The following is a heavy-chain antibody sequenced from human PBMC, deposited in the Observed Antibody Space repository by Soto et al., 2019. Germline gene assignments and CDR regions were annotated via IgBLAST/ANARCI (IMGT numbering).Heavy chain of an antibody. Sequence: QLQLQESGPGLVKPSETLSLTCTVSGGSISSSSYYWGWIRQPPGKGLAWIGSIYYSGSTYYNPSLKSRVTISVDTSKNQFSLKLSSVTAADTAVYYCARHDELCGWALAYWGQGTLVTVSS. CDR1: GGSISSSSYY. D-gene: IGHD6-19*01. CDR3: ARHDELCGWALAY. CDR2: IYYSGST. J-gene: IGHJ4*02. V-gene: IGHV4-39*01.